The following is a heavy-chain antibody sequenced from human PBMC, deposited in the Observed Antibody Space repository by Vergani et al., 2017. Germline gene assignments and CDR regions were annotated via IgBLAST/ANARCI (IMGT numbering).Heavy chain of an antibody. CDR1: GGTFSSYA. CDR3: ARDSRALSIVVVPAAHPRDV. J-gene: IGHJ6*02. D-gene: IGHD2-2*01. CDR2: IIPIFGTA. V-gene: IGHV1-69*12. Sequence: QVQLVQSGAEVKKPGSSVKVSCKASGGTFSSYAISWVRQAPGQGLEWMGGIIPIFGTANYAQKFQGRVTITADESTSTAYMELSSLRSEDTAVYYCARDSRALSIVVVPAAHPRDVWGQGTTVTVSS.